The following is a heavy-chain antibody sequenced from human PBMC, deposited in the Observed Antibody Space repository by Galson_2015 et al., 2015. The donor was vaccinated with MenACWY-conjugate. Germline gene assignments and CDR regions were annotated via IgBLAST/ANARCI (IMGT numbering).Heavy chain of an antibody. CDR1: GLTLSSSA. V-gene: IGHV3-23*01. CDR2: IGGSDDNT. J-gene: IGHJ6*02. Sequence: SLRLSCAASGLTLSSSAMNWVRQAPGKGLEWVSTIGGSDDNTYYPDSVRGRFTISRDTSKSTLDLQMNSLRAEDTAVYYCVKGWFAMDVWGQGTTVTVSS. CDR3: VKGWFAMDV. D-gene: IGHD3-10*01.